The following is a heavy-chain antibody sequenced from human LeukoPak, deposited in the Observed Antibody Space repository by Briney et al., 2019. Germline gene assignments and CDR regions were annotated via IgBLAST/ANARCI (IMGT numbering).Heavy chain of an antibody. CDR1: GFTFSNAW. J-gene: IGHJ4*02. Sequence: GGSLRLSCAASGFTFSNAWMSWVRQAPGKGLEWVGRIKSKTDSGTTDYAAPAKGRFTISRDDSKNTLYLQMNSLKTEDTAVYYCTTDLYYYDSSGYYTDDYWGQGTLVTVSS. V-gene: IGHV3-15*01. CDR2: IKSKTDSGTT. CDR3: TTDLYYYDSSGYYTDDY. D-gene: IGHD3-22*01.